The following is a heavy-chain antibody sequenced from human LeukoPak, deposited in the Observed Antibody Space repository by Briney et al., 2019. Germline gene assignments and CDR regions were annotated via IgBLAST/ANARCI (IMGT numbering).Heavy chain of an antibody. CDR3: ARYSGYESYNWFGP. CDR1: GGSISSDH. Sequence: SETLSLTCSVSGGSISSDHWNWIRQTPGKGLEWIGCIYYSGRTYYNPSLKSRVTISVDTSKNQFSLKMSSVTAADTAVYYCARYSGYESYNWFGPWGQGTLVTVSS. D-gene: IGHD5-12*01. V-gene: IGHV4-59*01. CDR2: IYYSGRT. J-gene: IGHJ5*02.